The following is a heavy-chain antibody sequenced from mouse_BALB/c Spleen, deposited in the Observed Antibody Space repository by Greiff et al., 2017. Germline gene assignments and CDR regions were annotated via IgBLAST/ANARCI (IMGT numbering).Heavy chain of an antibody. CDR1: GYTFTSYW. D-gene: IGHD1-1*01. J-gene: IGHJ4*01. CDR2: INPSNGRT. CDR3: ARYGTMDY. V-gene: IGHV1S81*02. Sequence: VQLQQPGAELVKPGASVKLSCKASGYTFTSYWMHWVKQRPGQGLEWIGEINPSNGRTNYNEKFKSKATLTVDKSSSTAYMQLSSLTSEDSAVYYCARYGTMDYWGQGTSVTVSS.